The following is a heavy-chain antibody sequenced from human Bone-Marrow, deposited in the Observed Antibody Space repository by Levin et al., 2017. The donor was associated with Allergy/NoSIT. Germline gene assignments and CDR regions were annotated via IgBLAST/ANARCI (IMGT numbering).Heavy chain of an antibody. Sequence: ASVKVSCKASGYTFKTYAIHWVRQAPGQRLEWMGWINAGDGKSEYSQKFQRRVTITRDTSASTAYMELSSLRSEDTAVYYCARGRGNYYFDYWGHGALVTVSS. CDR3: ARGRGNYYFDY. V-gene: IGHV1-3*01. J-gene: IGHJ4*01. D-gene: IGHD3-16*01. CDR1: GYTFKTYA. CDR2: INAGDGKS.